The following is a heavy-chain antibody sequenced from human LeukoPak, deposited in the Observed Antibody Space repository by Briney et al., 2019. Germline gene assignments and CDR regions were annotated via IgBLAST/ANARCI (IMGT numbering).Heavy chain of an antibody. J-gene: IGHJ4*02. CDR1: GFTFSSYA. D-gene: IGHD6-13*01. CDR3: ARGSSSWYYPFDC. Sequence: GGSLRLYCEAAGFTFSSYAMHWVRQAPGKGLEWVAVISYDGSNKYYADSVKGRFTISSANSKNTLYLQMNNLSAEDTAVYYCARGSSSWYYPFDCWLQATLVTVCS. V-gene: IGHV3-30*04. CDR2: ISYDGSNK.